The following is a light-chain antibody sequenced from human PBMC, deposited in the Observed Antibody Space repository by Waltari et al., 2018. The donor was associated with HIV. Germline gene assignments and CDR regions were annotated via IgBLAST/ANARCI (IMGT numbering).Light chain of an antibody. V-gene: IGKV3-15*01. Sequence: EIVMTQSPATLSVSPGERVTLSCRASQTVSIRLAWYQQKPGQAPRLLIYGASTRATGIPARFSGGGSGTEFTLTISSLQSEDFAVYYCQQYNSWPPRYTFGQGTKLEIK. CDR1: QTVSIR. CDR2: GAS. CDR3: QQYNSWPPRYT. J-gene: IGKJ2*01.